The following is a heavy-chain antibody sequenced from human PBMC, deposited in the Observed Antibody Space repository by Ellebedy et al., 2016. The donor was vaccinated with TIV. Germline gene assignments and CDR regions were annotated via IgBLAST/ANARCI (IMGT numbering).Heavy chain of an antibody. CDR2: ITTYNGDS. Sequence: AASVKVSCKVSGYAFTDYRIDWVRLAPGQGLEWMGWITTYNGDSDSVQKFQGRVTITADTSTNTAYMELRNLRSDDTAVYYCARKVWFGDSALAHWGQGTLVTVSS. CDR3: ARKVWFGDSALAH. J-gene: IGHJ4*02. CDR1: GYAFTDYR. D-gene: IGHD3-10*01. V-gene: IGHV1-18*01.